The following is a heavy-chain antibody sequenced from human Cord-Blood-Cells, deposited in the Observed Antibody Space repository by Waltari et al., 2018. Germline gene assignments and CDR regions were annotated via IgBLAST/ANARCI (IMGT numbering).Heavy chain of an antibody. CDR3: ARGEVVPAAIQDFYYYYGMHV. Sequence: QVQLVQSGAEVKKPGSSVKVSCKASGGNFSSYAISGVRHAPGQVLEWMGGIIPIFGTANYAQKYHGRVTITADDSTSTAYMELSSLRAEDTAVYYCARGEVVPAAIQDFYYYYGMHVWSQGTTVTVSS. D-gene: IGHD2-2*01. J-gene: IGHJ6*02. CDR2: IIPIFGTA. V-gene: IGHV1-69*01. CDR1: GGNFSSYA.